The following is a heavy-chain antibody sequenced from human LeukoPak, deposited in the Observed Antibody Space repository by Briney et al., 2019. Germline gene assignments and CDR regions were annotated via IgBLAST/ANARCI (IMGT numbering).Heavy chain of an antibody. V-gene: IGHV3-74*01. Sequence: GGSLRLSCAASEFTFSTYWMHWVRQAPGKGLVWVSRINSDGSSTNYADSVKGRFSISRDNAKNTLYLQMNSLSTEDTAVYYCASGYSSDYGGNVYWGRGTLVTVSS. CDR1: EFTFSTYW. J-gene: IGHJ4*02. D-gene: IGHD4-23*01. CDR3: ASGYSSDYGGNVY. CDR2: INSDGSST.